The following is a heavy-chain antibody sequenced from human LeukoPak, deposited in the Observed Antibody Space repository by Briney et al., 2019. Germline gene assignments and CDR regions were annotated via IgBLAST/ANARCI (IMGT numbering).Heavy chain of an antibody. D-gene: IGHD6-13*01. CDR2: ISAYNGNT. J-gene: IGHJ4*02. Sequence: ASVKVSCKASGYTFTSYGISWVRQAPGQGLEWVGWISAYNGNTNYAQKLQGRVTMTTDTSTSTAYMELRSLRSDDTAVYYCARDGGAIGVAAAPLFDYWGQGTLVTVSS. CDR3: ARDGGAIGVAAAPLFDY. CDR1: GYTFTSYG. V-gene: IGHV1-18*01.